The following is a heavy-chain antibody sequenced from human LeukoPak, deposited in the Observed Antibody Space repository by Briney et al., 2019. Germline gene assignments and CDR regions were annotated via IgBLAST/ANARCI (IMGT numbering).Heavy chain of an antibody. CDR1: GFTFSTYA. Sequence: PRGSLRLSCAASGFTFSTYAMHWVRQAPGKGLEYVSAISSNGGSTYYANSVKGRFSISRDNSKNTLYLQLGSLRAEDMAVYYCARAVVVAANSDYWGQGTLVTVSS. V-gene: IGHV3-64*01. CDR2: ISSNGGST. J-gene: IGHJ4*02. D-gene: IGHD2-15*01. CDR3: ARAVVVAANSDY.